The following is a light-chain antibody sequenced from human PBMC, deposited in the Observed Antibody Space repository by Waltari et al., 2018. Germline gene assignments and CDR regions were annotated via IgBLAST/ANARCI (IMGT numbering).Light chain of an antibody. CDR3: SSYTSSSTVV. CDR1: SSDVGSYNR. Sequence: QSALTQPPSVSGSPGQSVTISCTGTSSDVGSYNRVSWYQQPPGTAPKLMIYEVSKRPAGVPDRFSGAKSGNTASLTIPGLQAEDEAGYYCSSYTSSSTVVFGGGTKLTVL. CDR2: EVS. V-gene: IGLV2-18*02. J-gene: IGLJ2*01.